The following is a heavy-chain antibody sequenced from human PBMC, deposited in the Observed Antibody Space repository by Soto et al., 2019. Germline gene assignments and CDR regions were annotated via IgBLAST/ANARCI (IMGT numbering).Heavy chain of an antibody. V-gene: IGHV4-61*08. Sequence: SETLSLICTVSGDSISSGGYYWSRIRQHPGKGLEWIGYIYYSGSTNYNPSLKSRVTISVDTSKNQFSLKLSSVTAADTAVYYCARRYGGNLDYWGQGTLVTVSS. CDR2: IYYSGST. CDR1: GDSISSGGYY. CDR3: ARRYGGNLDY. J-gene: IGHJ4*02. D-gene: IGHD1-26*01.